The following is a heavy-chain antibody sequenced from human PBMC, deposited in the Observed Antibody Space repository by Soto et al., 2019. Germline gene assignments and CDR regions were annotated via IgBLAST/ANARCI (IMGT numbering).Heavy chain of an antibody. D-gene: IGHD5-18*01. V-gene: IGHV3-74*01. CDR1: GFTFSSYA. CDR3: AREDDWGYSYGSWFDY. J-gene: IGHJ4*02. Sequence: HPGGSLRLSCAASGFTFSSYAMHWVRQAPGKGLVLVSRINSDGSSTSYADSVKGRFTISRDNAKNTLYLQMNSLRAEDTAVYYCAREDDWGYSYGSWFDYWGQGTLVTVSS. CDR2: INSDGSST.